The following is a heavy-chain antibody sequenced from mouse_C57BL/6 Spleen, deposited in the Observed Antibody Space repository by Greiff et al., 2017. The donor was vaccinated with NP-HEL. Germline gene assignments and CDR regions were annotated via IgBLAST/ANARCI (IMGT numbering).Heavy chain of an antibody. J-gene: IGHJ3*01. V-gene: IGHV1-82*01. CDR3: ARSTGG. Sequence: QVQLQQSGPELVKPGASVKISCKASGYAFSSSWMHWVKQRPGKGLEWIGRIYPGDGDTNYNGKFKGKATLTADKSSSTAYMQLSSLASEDSAVYFCARSTGGWGQGTLVTVSA. CDR2: IYPGDGDT. CDR1: GYAFSSSW.